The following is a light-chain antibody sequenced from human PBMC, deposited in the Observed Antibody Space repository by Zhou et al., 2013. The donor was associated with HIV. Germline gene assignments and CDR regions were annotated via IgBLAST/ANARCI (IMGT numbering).Light chain of an antibody. V-gene: IGLV1-40*01. CDR2: GNT. Sequence: QSVLTQPPSVSGAPGQRVTISCTGSTFNIGAGYDVHWYQQLPGTAPKLLIYGNTNRPSGVPDRFSGSKSGTSASLAITGLQAEDEADYYCQSYDRSLSVVFGGGPADRP. CDR1: TFNIGAGYD. CDR3: QSYDRSLSVV. J-gene: IGLJ3*02.